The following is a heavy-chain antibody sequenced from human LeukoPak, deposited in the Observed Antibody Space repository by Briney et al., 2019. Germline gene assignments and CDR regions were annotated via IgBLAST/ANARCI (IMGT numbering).Heavy chain of an antibody. CDR1: GFTFSTNA. Sequence: TGGSLRLSCLTSGFTFSTNAMSWVRQAPGKGLEWISGISGSGASTYYADSVTGRFTISRDNSRNTLYLQMNSLRGDDTAVYCCAKDVGKWESLHFFDYWGQGTLVTVSS. CDR2: ISGSGAST. V-gene: IGHV3-23*01. D-gene: IGHD1-26*01. CDR3: AKDVGKWESLHFFDY. J-gene: IGHJ4*02.